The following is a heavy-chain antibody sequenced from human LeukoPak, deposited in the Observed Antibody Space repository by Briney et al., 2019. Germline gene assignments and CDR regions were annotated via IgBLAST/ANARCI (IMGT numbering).Heavy chain of an antibody. V-gene: IGHV1-69*05. CDR1: GGTFSTSA. D-gene: IGHD1/OR15-1a*01. Sequence: GASVKVSCKASGGTFSTSAIAWVRQAPGQGLEWMGGIIPIFGTANSAQRFQGRVTITTDESTTTAYMEVSSLRSEDTAVYYCATMDWNNYYMDVWGKGTTVTVSS. J-gene: IGHJ6*03. CDR3: ATMDWNNYYMDV. CDR2: IIPIFGTA.